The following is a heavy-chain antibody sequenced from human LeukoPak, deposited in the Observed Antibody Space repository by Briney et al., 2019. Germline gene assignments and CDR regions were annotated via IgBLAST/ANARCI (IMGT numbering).Heavy chain of an antibody. Sequence: GGSLRLSCAASGFTFSSYAMSWVRQAPGKGLEWVSAISGSGGSTYYADSVKGRFTISRDNSKNTLYLQMNSLRAEDTAVYYCAKARRGYGSGSYTDYWGQGTLVTVSS. CDR3: AKARRGYGSGSYTDY. J-gene: IGHJ4*02. D-gene: IGHD3-10*01. V-gene: IGHV3-23*01. CDR2: ISGSGGST. CDR1: GFTFSSYA.